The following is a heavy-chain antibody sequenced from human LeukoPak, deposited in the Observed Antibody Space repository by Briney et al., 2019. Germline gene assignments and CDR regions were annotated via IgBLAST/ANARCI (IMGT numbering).Heavy chain of an antibody. CDR1: GGSISSYY. J-gene: IGHJ4*02. Sequence: PSETLSLTCTVSGGSISSYYWSWIRQPPGKGLEWIGYIYYSGSTNYNPSLKSRVTISVDTSKNQFSLKLSSVTAADTAVYYCARRPHPGIAAAYFDYWGQGTLVTVSS. V-gene: IGHV4-59*08. D-gene: IGHD6-13*01. CDR3: ARRPHPGIAAAYFDY. CDR2: IYYSGST.